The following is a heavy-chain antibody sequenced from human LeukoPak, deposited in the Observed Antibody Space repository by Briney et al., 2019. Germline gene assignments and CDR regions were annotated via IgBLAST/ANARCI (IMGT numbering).Heavy chain of an antibody. Sequence: GGSLRLSCVASGFSFNDYWMSWVRQAPGKGLEWVANMKQDGIDKQYVASIKGRFTISRDNAKNTLYLQMDSLRVEDTAIYYCARFSRVQASFWGQGTLVTVSS. CDR2: MKQDGIDK. CDR3: ARFSRVQASF. J-gene: IGHJ4*02. CDR1: GFSFNDYW. D-gene: IGHD4/OR15-4a*01. V-gene: IGHV3-7*01.